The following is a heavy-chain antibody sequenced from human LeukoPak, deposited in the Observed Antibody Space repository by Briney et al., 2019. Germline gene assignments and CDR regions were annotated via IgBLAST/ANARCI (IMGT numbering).Heavy chain of an antibody. CDR2: IIPIFGTA. J-gene: IGHJ4*02. CDR3: ARSAPYYYGSGTIPSYFDY. V-gene: IGHV1-69*01. CDR1: GGTFSIYA. D-gene: IGHD3-10*01. Sequence: SVKVSCKASGGTFSIYAISWVRQAPGQGLEWMGGIIPIFGTANYAQKFQGRVTITADESTSTAYMELSSLRSEDTAVYYCARSAPYYYGSGTIPSYFDYWGQGTLVTVSS.